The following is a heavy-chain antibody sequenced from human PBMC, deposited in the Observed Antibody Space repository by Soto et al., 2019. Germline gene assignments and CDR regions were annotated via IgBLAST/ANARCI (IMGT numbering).Heavy chain of an antibody. Sequence: PGGSLRLSCAASGFTFSSYAMHWVRQAPGKGLEWVAVISYDGSNKYYADSVKGRFTISRDNSKNTLYLQMNSLRAEDTAVYYCARVGGSDYYGMDVWGQGTTVTVSS. CDR3: ARVGGSDYYGMDV. V-gene: IGHV3-30-3*01. D-gene: IGHD3-16*01. CDR2: ISYDGSNK. CDR1: GFTFSSYA. J-gene: IGHJ6*02.